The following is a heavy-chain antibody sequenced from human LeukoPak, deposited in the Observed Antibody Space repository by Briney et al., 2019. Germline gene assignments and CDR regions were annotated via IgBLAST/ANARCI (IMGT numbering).Heavy chain of an antibody. CDR2: IFYSGST. D-gene: IGHD4-17*01. J-gene: IGHJ5*02. Sequence: SETLSLTCTVSGGSISSSSYYWGWIRQPPGKGLEWIGSIFYSGSTYYNPSLKSRVTISVDTSKNQFSLKLSSVTAADTAVYYCARQDDYGDYSLDPWGQGTLVTVSS. CDR3: ARQDDYGDYSLDP. V-gene: IGHV4-39*01. CDR1: GGSISSSSYY.